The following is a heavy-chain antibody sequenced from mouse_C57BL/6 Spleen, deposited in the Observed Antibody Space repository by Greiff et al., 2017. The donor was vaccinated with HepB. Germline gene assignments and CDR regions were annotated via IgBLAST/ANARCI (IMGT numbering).Heavy chain of an antibody. J-gene: IGHJ1*03. CDR1: GYTFTSYG. CDR2: IYPRSGNT. V-gene: IGHV1-81*01. D-gene: IGHD2-4*01. CDR3: AQITTERYFDV. Sequence: QVQLQQSGAELARPGASVKLSCKASGYTFTSYGISWVKQRTGQGLEWIGEIYPRSGNTYYNEKFKGKATLTADKSSSTAYMELRSLTSEDSAVYFCAQITTERYFDVWGTGTTVTVSS.